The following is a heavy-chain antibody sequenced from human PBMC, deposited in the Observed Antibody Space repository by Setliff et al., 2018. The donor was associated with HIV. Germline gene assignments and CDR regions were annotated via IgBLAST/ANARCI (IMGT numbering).Heavy chain of an antibody. Sequence: SETLSLTCSVSGASISSHYWNWIRQPPGKGLEWIGYIYYSGTTDYNPSLKSRVTISVHTSKNQFSLKLNSVTAADTAMYYCARGGYCTSTTCYPFDYWGQGTLVTVSS. CDR1: GASISSHY. CDR3: ARGGYCTSTTCYPFDY. D-gene: IGHD2-2*01. V-gene: IGHV4-59*11. CDR2: IYYSGTT. J-gene: IGHJ4*02.